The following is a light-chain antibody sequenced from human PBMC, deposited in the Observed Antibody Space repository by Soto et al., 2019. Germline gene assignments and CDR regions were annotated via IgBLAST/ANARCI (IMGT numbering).Light chain of an antibody. CDR1: SGSIACNY. CDR2: EDN. J-gene: IGLJ2*01. CDR3: QSYGSNKYRV. V-gene: IGLV6-57*01. Sequence: FMLTQPHSVSASPGKTVTISCTRSSGSIACNYVQWYQQRPGSSPTIVICEDNQRPSGVPDRFSGSIDSSSISASLSISGLKTEADYYCQSYGSNKYRVFGGGTKLTVL.